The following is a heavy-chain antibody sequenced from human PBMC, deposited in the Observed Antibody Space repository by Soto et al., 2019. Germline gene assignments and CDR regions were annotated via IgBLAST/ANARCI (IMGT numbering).Heavy chain of an antibody. J-gene: IGHJ4*02. Sequence: GGSLRLSCAASGFTFSSYDMHWVRQATGKGLEWVSAIGTAGDTYYPGSVKGRFTISRENAKNSLYLQMNSLRAGDTAVYYCARGSISSGFDYWGQGTLVTVSS. D-gene: IGHD6-19*01. V-gene: IGHV3-13*01. CDR1: GFTFSSYD. CDR3: ARGSISSGFDY. CDR2: IGTAGDT.